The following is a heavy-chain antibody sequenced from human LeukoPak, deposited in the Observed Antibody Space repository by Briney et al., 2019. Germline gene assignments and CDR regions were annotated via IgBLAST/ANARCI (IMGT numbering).Heavy chain of an antibody. V-gene: IGHV4-34*01. CDR1: GGSFSGYY. CDR2: INHSGGT. CDR3: VGGRYYFDY. J-gene: IGHJ4*02. D-gene: IGHD2-15*01. Sequence: PSETLSLTCAVYGGSFSGYYWSWIRQPPGKGLEWIGEINHSGGTNYNPSLKSRVTISVDTSKNQFSLKLSSVTAADTAVYYCVGGRYYFDYWGQGTLVTVSS.